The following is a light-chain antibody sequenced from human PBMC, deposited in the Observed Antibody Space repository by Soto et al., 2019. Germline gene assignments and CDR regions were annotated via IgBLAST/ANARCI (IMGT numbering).Light chain of an antibody. Sequence: QSALTQAPSASGAPGQRVTISCSGTTSNIGSNIVNWYQQLPGTAPKLLIYTTNKRPSGVPDRFSGSKSGTSASLAISGLQAEDEADYFCAAWDDSLDGYVFGTGTKVTVL. V-gene: IGLV1-44*01. CDR1: TSNIGSNI. CDR3: AAWDDSLDGYV. CDR2: TTN. J-gene: IGLJ1*01.